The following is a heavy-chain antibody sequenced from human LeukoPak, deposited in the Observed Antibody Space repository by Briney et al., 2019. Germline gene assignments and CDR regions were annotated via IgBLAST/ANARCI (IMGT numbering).Heavy chain of an antibody. V-gene: IGHV4-38-2*02. D-gene: IGHD3-22*01. CDR1: GYSISSGYY. Sequence: PSETLSLTCTVSGYSISSGYYWGWIRQPPGKGLEWIGNIYPTGSTYYNPSLKSRVTISVDTSKNQFSLKLSSVTAADTAVYYCARLGNYYDSSGYPRIFRAFDIWGQGTMVTVSS. J-gene: IGHJ3*02. CDR2: IYPTGST. CDR3: ARLGNYYDSSGYPRIFRAFDI.